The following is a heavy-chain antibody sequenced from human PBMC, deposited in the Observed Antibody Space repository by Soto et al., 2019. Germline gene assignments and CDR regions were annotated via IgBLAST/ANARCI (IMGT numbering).Heavy chain of an antibody. J-gene: IGHJ6*02. CDR1: GGSFSGYY. CDR3: ARGTADYGSGTTKNYYYYYGLDV. Sequence: SETLSLTCAVYGGSFSGYYWSWIRQPPGKGLEWIGEINHSGSTNYNPSLKSRVTISVDTSKNQFSLKLSSVTAADTFVYYCARGTADYGSGTTKNYYYYYGLDVWGQGTTVTVSS. V-gene: IGHV4-34*01. D-gene: IGHD3-10*01. CDR2: INHSGST.